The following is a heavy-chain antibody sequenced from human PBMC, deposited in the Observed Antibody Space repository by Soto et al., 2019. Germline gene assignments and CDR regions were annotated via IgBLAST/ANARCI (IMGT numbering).Heavy chain of an antibody. J-gene: IGHJ6*02. V-gene: IGHV1-69*13. D-gene: IGHD4-17*01. CDR2: IIPTFGTA. CDR1: GGTFSSYA. CDR3: ASVGDGDKRRNYYGMDV. Sequence: ASVKVSCKSSGGTFSSYAISWVRQAPGQGLEWMGGIIPTFGTANYAQKFQGRVTITADESTSTAYMELSSLRSEDTAVYYCASVGDGDKRRNYYGMDVWGQGTTVTVSS.